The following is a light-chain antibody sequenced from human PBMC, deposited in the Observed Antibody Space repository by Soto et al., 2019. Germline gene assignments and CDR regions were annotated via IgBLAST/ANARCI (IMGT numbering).Light chain of an antibody. J-gene: IGKJ4*01. CDR3: QQFSSYPLT. CDR1: QSVSSD. CDR2: GAS. Sequence: EIVMTQSPATLSVSPGERAALSCRASQSVSSDLAWYQQKPGQAPRLLIYGASTRATGIPDRFSGSGSGTDFTLTISRLEPEDFAVYYCQQFSSYPLTVGGGTKVEIK. V-gene: IGKV3D-15*01.